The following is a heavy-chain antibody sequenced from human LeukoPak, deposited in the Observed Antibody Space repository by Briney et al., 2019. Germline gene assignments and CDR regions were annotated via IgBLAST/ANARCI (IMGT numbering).Heavy chain of an antibody. CDR3: ARANYDFWSGFVNWFDP. J-gene: IGHJ5*02. CDR2: IYTSGST. Sequence: SETLSLTCTVSGGSISSYYWSWIRQPAGKGLEWIGRIYTSGSTNYNPPLKSRVTMSVDTSKNQFSLKLSSVTAADTAVYYCARANYDFWSGFVNWFDPWGQGTLVTVSS. V-gene: IGHV4-4*07. CDR1: GGSISSYY. D-gene: IGHD3-3*01.